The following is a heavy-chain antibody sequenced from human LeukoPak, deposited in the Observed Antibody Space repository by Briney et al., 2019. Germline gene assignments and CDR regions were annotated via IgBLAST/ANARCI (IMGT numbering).Heavy chain of an antibody. CDR3: ARAGILTGYYGYYYYMDV. D-gene: IGHD3-9*01. Sequence: GASVKVSCKASGYTFTSYDINWVRQATGQGLEWMGWMNPNSGNTGYAQKFQGRVTITRNTSISTAYMELSSLRSEDTAVYYCARAGILTGYYGYYYYMDVWGKGTTVTVSS. CDR2: MNPNSGNT. J-gene: IGHJ6*03. CDR1: GYTFTSYD. V-gene: IGHV1-8*01.